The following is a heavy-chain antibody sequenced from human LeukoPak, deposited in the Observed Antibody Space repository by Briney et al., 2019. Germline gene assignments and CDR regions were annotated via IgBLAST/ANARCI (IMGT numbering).Heavy chain of an antibody. Sequence: RPSETLSLTCTVSGGSVSSDYWSWIRQPAGKGLEWIGRIYTSGSTNYNPSLKSRVTMSVDTSKNQFSLKLSSVTAADTAVYYCARAVVVGAWEAFDIWGQGTMVTVSS. CDR1: GGSVSSDY. V-gene: IGHV4-4*07. D-gene: IGHD2-15*01. J-gene: IGHJ3*02. CDR3: ARAVVVGAWEAFDI. CDR2: IYTSGST.